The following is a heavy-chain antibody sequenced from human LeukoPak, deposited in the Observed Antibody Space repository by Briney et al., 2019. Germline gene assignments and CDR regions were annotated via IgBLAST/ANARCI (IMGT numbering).Heavy chain of an antibody. CDR3: ARGVTPDWFDP. CDR2: IYSGGTT. D-gene: IGHD2-21*02. V-gene: IGHV3-66*01. CDR1: EFIFSSYA. J-gene: IGHJ5*02. Sequence: TGGSLRLSCAASEFIFSSYAMSWVRQAPGKGLEWVSVIYSGGTTYYADSVKGRFTISRDNSKNTLYLQMNRLRAEDTAVYYCARGVTPDWFDPWGQGTLVTVSS.